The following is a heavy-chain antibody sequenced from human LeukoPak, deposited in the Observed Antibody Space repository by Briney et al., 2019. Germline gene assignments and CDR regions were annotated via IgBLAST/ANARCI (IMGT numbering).Heavy chain of an antibody. D-gene: IGHD1-1*01. Sequence: GGSLRLSCAASGFTFSDYSMNWVRQAPGKGLEWVSYINSDSRTIYYADSVKGRFTISRDNAKNSLYLQMNSLRVEDTAVYYCAKDPYKGGSDYWGQGTLVTVSS. V-gene: IGHV3-48*04. CDR3: AKDPYKGGSDY. CDR1: GFTFSDYS. CDR2: INSDSRTI. J-gene: IGHJ4*02.